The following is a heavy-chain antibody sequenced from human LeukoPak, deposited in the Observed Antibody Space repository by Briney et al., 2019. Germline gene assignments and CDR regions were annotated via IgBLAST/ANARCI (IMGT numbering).Heavy chain of an antibody. CDR1: GGSFSGYY. CDR2: INHSGST. CDR3: VIAERRSPIDY. D-gene: IGHD1-1*01. Sequence: PSETLSLTCAVYGGSFSGYYWSWIRQPPGKGLEWIGEINHSGSTNYNPSLKSRVTISVDTSKNQFSLKLSSVTAEDTAVYYCVIAERRSPIDYWGQGTLVTVSS. J-gene: IGHJ4*02. V-gene: IGHV4-34*01.